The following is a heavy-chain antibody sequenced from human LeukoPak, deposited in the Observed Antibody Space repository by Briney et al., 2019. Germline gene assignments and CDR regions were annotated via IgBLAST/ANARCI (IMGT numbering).Heavy chain of an antibody. D-gene: IGHD6-13*01. CDR2: IGRNSVAR. CDR3: TKRARKGIGAAGDGYDV. J-gene: IGHJ3*01. Sequence: GRSLRLSCAASGFTFNDYAMHWVRQAPGKGLEWVSGIGRNSVARGYAGSVRGRFTISRDNAKNSLYLQMNSLRPEDTALYYCTKRARKGIGAAGDGYDVWGQGTMVTVSS. CDR1: GFTFNDYA. V-gene: IGHV3-9*01.